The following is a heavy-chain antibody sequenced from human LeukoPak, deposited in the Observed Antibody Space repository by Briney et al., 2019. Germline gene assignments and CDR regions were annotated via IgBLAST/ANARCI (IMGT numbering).Heavy chain of an antibody. J-gene: IGHJ4*02. D-gene: IGHD5-18*01. Sequence: NSSETLSLTCSVSGYSISSGYYWGWVRQAPGKGLEWIGSIDRSGSTNYNPSLKSRVTISVDTSKNQFSLNVSSVTAADTAVYYCARGPPRYSSYWGQGTLVIVSS. CDR1: GYSISSGYY. CDR2: IDRSGST. V-gene: IGHV4-38-2*02. CDR3: ARGPPRYSSY.